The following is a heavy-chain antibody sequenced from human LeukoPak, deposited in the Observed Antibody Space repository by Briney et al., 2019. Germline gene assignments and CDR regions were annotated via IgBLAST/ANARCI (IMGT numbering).Heavy chain of an antibody. CDR1: GYSISSGYY. J-gene: IGHJ4*02. CDR3: ARRGRYSGYD. Sequence: PSETLSLTCTVSGYSISSGYYWGWIRQPPGKGLEWIGSIYHSGSTYYNPSLKSRVTISVDTSKNQFSLKLSSVTAADTAVYYCARRGRYSGYDWGQGTLVTVSS. D-gene: IGHD5-12*01. CDR2: IYHSGST. V-gene: IGHV4-38-2*02.